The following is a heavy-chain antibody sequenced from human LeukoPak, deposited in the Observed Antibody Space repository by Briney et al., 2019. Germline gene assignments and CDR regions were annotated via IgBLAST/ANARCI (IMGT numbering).Heavy chain of an antibody. CDR3: RRQGYDTNCLDP. V-gene: IGHV4-39*01. D-gene: IGHD5-12*01. CDR2: IYFSGST. CDR1: RGSISSTGYY. Sequence: SETLSLTCTVSRGSISSTGYYWGWIRQPPGKGLEWIGSIYFSGSTYYNPSLKSRVTISVDTSQNQFSLKLRSVTAADTALYFCRRQGYDTNCLDPWGQGTLVTVSS. J-gene: IGHJ5*02.